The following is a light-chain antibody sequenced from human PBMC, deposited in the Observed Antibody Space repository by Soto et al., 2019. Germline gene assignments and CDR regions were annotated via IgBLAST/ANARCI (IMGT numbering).Light chain of an antibody. J-gene: IGKJ2*01. Sequence: ENVLTQSPGILSLSPGERATLSCRATQSVTNRYFAWYQQKPGQAPRLLIYGIFSRATDIPDRFSGSGSGTDFTLTISRLEPEDFVVYYGQQYSNLPHTFGQGTKLEV. CDR2: GIF. CDR3: QQYSNLPHT. CDR1: QSVTNRY. V-gene: IGKV3-20*01.